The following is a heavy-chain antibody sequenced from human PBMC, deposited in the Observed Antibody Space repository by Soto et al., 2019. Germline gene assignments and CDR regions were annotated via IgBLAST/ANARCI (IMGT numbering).Heavy chain of an antibody. CDR1: GDSISSGDYY. V-gene: IGHV4-61*05. CDR3: ARLQWGYCSGGSCTEGHYYYYYGMDV. CDR2: IYYSGST. Sequence: SETLSLTCTVSGDSISSGDYYWSWIRQPPGKGLEWIGCIYYSGSTNYNPSLKSRVTISVDKSKNQFSLKLSSVTAADTAVYYCARLQWGYCSGGSCTEGHYYYYYGMDVWGQGTTVTVSS. D-gene: IGHD2-15*01. J-gene: IGHJ6*02.